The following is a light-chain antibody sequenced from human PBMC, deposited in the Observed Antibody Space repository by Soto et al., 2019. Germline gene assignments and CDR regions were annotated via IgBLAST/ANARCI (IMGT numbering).Light chain of an antibody. CDR3: KQSYNSPQT. Sequence: DIQMTQSPSTLSASVGDRVTITCRASQSISSWLAWYQQKPGKAHKLLIYKASSLESGVQSRFSGSGSGTEFTLTIRSLQPEDFATYSCKQSYNSPQTFGQGTKVDI. CDR2: KAS. V-gene: IGKV1-5*03. J-gene: IGKJ1*01. CDR1: QSISSW.